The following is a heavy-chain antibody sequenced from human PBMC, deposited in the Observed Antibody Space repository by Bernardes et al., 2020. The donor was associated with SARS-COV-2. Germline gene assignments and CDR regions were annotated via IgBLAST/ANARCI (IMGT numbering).Heavy chain of an antibody. CDR2: IRSKTNNYTT. CDR1: GFVLSDSA. J-gene: IGHJ4*02. D-gene: IGHD6-13*01. CDR3: TTGLIATDETNFDY. Sequence: GGSLRLSCAASGFVLSDSAVHWVRQASGKGLEWVGRIRSKTNNYTTTYGASVKGRFTISRDDSVNTAYLQMSSLKTEDTAVYFCTTGLIATDETNFDYWGQGILVTVSS. V-gene: IGHV3-73*01.